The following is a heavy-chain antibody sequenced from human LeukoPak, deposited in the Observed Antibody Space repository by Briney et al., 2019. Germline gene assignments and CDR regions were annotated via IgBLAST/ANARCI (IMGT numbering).Heavy chain of an antibody. Sequence: PETLSLTCTVSGGSISSSSYYWGWIRQPPGKGLEWIGSIYYSGSTYYNPSLKSRVTISVDTSKNQFSLKLSSVTAADTAVYYCARVVRQRYYYYYMDVWGKGTTVTVSS. V-gene: IGHV4-39*07. D-gene: IGHD6-25*01. CDR3: ARVVRQRYYYYYMDV. CDR2: IYYSGST. CDR1: GGSISSSSYY. J-gene: IGHJ6*03.